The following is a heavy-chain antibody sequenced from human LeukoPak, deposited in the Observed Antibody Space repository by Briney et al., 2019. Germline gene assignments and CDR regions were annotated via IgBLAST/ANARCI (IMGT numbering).Heavy chain of an antibody. Sequence: SGTLSLTCAVSNASISGRNWWNWVRQPPGKGLEWIGEVSHSGSTNYNPSLKSRVTISVDKSKNQFSLTLSSVTAADTAVYYCARVGSGRYNYGYSLVYWGQGTLGTVSS. CDR2: VSHSGST. CDR3: ARVGSGRYNYGYSLVY. J-gene: IGHJ4*02. D-gene: IGHD5-18*01. CDR1: NASISGRNW. V-gene: IGHV4-4*02.